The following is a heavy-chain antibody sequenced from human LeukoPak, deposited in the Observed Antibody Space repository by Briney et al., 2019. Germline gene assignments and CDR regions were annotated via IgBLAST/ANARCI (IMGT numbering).Heavy chain of an antibody. J-gene: IGHJ4*02. V-gene: IGHV1-8*01. CDR2: MNPNSGNT. Sequence: ASVKVSCKASGYTFTSDDINWVRQATGQGLEWMGWMNPNSGNTGYAQKFQGRVTMTRNTSISTAYMELSSLRSEDTAVYYCARARRYCSSTSCSYYFDYWGQGTLVTVSS. CDR3: ARARRYCSSTSCSYYFDY. CDR1: GYTFTSDD. D-gene: IGHD2-2*01.